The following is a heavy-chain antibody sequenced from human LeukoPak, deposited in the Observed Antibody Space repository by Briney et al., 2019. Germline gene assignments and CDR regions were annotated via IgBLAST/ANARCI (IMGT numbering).Heavy chain of an antibody. D-gene: IGHD4-23*01. CDR3: ARDGIYGGNPPGAFDI. CDR2: ISNSSSYI. CDR1: GFTFSSYS. V-gene: IGHV3-21*01. J-gene: IGHJ3*02. Sequence: GGSLRLSCAASGFTFSSYSMNWVRQAPGKGLEWVSSISNSSSYISYADSVKGRFTTSRDNAKNSLYLQMNSLRAEDTAVYYCARDGIYGGNPPGAFDIWGQGTMVTVSS.